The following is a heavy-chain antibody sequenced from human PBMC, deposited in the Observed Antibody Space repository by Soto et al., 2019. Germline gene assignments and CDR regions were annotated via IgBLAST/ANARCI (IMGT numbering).Heavy chain of an antibody. J-gene: IGHJ6*04. CDR3: ARDPGLLWFGELSPMPLDG. CDR1: GYTLTELS. V-gene: IGHV1-24*01. D-gene: IGHD3-10*01. CDR2: FDPEDGET. Sequence: ASVKVSCKVSGYTLTELSMHWVRQAPGKGLEWMGGFDPEDGETIYAQKFQGRVTMTEDTSTDTAYMELSSLRSEDTAVYYCARDPGLLWFGELSPMPLDGWGKGTTVTVSS.